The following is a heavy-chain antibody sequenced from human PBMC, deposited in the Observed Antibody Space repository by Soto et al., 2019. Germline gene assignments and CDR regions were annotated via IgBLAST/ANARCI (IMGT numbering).Heavy chain of an antibody. CDR1: GYTFTSYG. V-gene: IGHV1-18*01. J-gene: IGHJ4*02. CDR3: ARVQSGYDFAY. Sequence: QVQLVQSGAEVKKPGASVKVSCKASGYTFTSYGINWVRQAPGQGLEWMGWISANNGNTHYAQKRQGRVTMTPDTSTSTAYMELRSLRSDDTAVYYCARVQSGYDFAYWGQGTLVTVSS. D-gene: IGHD5-12*01. CDR2: ISANNGNT.